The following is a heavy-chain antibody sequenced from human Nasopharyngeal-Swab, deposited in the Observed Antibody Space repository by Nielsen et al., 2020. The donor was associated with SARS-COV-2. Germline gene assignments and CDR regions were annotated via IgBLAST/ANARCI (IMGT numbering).Heavy chain of an antibody. Sequence: GRQAPGEGLEWGSAISGSGGSTYYADPVKGRFTISRDNSKNTLYLQMNSLRAEDTAVYYCAKDETYYDFWSGYFRWFDPWGQGTLVTVSS. D-gene: IGHD3-3*01. CDR2: ISGSGGST. V-gene: IGHV3-23*01. CDR3: AKDETYYDFWSGYFRWFDP. J-gene: IGHJ5*02.